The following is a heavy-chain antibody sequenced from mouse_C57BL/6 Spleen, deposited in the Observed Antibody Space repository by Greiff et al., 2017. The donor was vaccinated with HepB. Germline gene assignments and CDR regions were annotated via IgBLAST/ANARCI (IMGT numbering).Heavy chain of an antibody. CDR1: GYSFTGYY. CDR3: ARRAAPMDY. D-gene: IGHD3-3*01. J-gene: IGHJ4*01. CDR2: INPSTGGT. Sequence: VQLKQSGPELVKPGASVKISCKASGYSFTGYYMNWVKQSPEKSLEWIGGINPSTGGTTYNQKFKAKATLTVDKSSSTAYMQLKSLTSEDSAVYYCARRAAPMDYWGQGTSVTGSS. V-gene: IGHV1-42*01.